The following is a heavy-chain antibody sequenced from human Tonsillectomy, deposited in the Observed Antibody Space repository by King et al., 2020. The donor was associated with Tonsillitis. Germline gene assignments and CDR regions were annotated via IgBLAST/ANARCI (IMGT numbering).Heavy chain of an antibody. D-gene: IGHD6-19*01. J-gene: IGHJ6*02. Sequence: VQLVESGGGLVQPGGSLRLSCAASGFTFSSYSMNWVRQAPGKGLEWVSYISSSSSTIYYADSVKGRFTISRDNAKNSLYLQMNSLRAEDTAVYYCASDRGYSSGCYPTYYYYYGMDVWGQGTTVTVSS. CDR3: ASDRGYSSGCYPTYYYYYGMDV. CDR1: GFTFSSYS. V-gene: IGHV3-48*04. CDR2: ISSSSSTI.